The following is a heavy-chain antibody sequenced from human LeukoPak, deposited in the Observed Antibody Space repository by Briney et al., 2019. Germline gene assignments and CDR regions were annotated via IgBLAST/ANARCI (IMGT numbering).Heavy chain of an antibody. Sequence: AGGSLRLSCAASGFTFSSYAMNWVRQAPGKGLQWVSALSGSGGSTYYADPVKGRFTISRDNSKNTLYLQMSSLRAEDTAVYYCAREVGSGNSDRYFDYWGQGTLVTVSS. D-gene: IGHD3-10*01. CDR3: AREVGSGNSDRYFDY. J-gene: IGHJ4*02. V-gene: IGHV3-23*01. CDR1: GFTFSSYA. CDR2: LSGSGGST.